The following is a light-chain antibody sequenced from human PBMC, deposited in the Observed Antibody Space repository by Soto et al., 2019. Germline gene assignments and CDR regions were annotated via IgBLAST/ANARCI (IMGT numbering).Light chain of an antibody. V-gene: IGLV2-23*01. CDR3: CSSAPESTYV. CDR1: SSDVGAYDA. Sequence: SVLAQPASVSGSPGQSITISCTGTSSDVGAYDAVSWYRQHPGKAPQVIIYRGTKRPSGVSTRFSGSVSGNTASLTVSGLQAEDEAEYFCCSSAPESTYVFGTGTKVTVL. CDR2: RGT. J-gene: IGLJ1*01.